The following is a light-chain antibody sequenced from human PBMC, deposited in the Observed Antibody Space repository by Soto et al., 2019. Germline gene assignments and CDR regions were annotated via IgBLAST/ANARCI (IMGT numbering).Light chain of an antibody. CDR2: EVS. CDR3: SSYTSGSTYV. Sequence: QSALTQPASVSGSPGQSITISCTGTSSDGGGYRHVSWYQQHPGKAPQLMIYEVSNRPSGVSNRFSGSKSGNTASLTISGLQAEDEADYYCSSYTSGSTYVFGTGTKLTVL. CDR1: SSDGGGYRH. V-gene: IGLV2-14*01. J-gene: IGLJ1*01.